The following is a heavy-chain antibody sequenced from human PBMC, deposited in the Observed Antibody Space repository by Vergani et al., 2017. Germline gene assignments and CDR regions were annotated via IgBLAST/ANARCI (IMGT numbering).Heavy chain of an antibody. V-gene: IGHV4-39*01. CDR1: GASIRSSNYY. Sequence: QLQLQESGPGLVKPSATLSLTCSVSGASIRSSNYYWGWIRQPPGKGLEGIASIYYSGSTYYNPSLKSRVTISVDTSKNQFSLKLRSVTAADTAVYFCARHSTVKWLLKLGWFNPGGQGIRLTVSS. CDR3: ARHSTVKWLLKLGWFNP. D-gene: IGHD3-16*01. CDR2: IYYSGST. J-gene: IGHJ5*02.